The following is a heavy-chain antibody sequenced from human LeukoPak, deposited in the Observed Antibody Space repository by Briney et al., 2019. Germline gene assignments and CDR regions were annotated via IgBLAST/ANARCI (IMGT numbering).Heavy chain of an antibody. CDR2: ICGSGGST. CDR3: AKWGDYDVLTGYYVPDY. V-gene: IGHV3-23*01. CDR1: GFTFSNYA. J-gene: IGHJ4*02. D-gene: IGHD3-9*01. Sequence: GGSLRLSCAASGFTFSNYALNWVRQAPGKGLEWVSAICGSGGSTYYADSVKGRFTVSRDNSKSTLYLQMNSLRAEDTALYYCAKWGDYDVLTGYYVPDYWGQGTLVTVSS.